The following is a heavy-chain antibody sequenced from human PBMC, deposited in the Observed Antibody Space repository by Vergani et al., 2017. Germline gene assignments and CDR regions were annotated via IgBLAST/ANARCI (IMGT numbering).Heavy chain of an antibody. D-gene: IGHD5-24*01. CDR3: AREVGGWLQCDY. CDR2: INPSGGST. CDR1: GYTFTSYY. V-gene: IGHV1-46*01. J-gene: IGHJ4*02. Sequence: QVQLVQSGAEVKKPGASVKVSCKASGYTFTSYYMHWVRQAPGQGLEWMGIINPSGGSTSYAQKFQGRVTMTRDTSTSTVYMELSSLRSEDTAWYYCAREVGGWLQCDYWGQGTLVTVSS.